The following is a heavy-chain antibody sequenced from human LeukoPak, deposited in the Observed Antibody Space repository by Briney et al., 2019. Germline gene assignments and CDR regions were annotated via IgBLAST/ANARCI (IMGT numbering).Heavy chain of an antibody. V-gene: IGHV1-2*02. CDR3: ARVRSDYYDSSGYYLDDEFDY. D-gene: IGHD3-22*01. CDR1: GYTFTGYY. Sequence: ASVKVSCKASGYTFTGYYMHWVRQAPGQGLEWMGWINPNSVGTNYAQKFQGRVTMTRDTSISTAYMELSRLRSDDTAVYYCARVRSDYYDSSGYYLDDEFDYWGQGTLVTVSS. J-gene: IGHJ4*02. CDR2: INPNSVGT.